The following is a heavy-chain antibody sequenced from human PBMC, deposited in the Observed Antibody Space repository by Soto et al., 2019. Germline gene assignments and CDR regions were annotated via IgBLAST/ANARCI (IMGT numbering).Heavy chain of an antibody. J-gene: IGHJ5*02. V-gene: IGHV1-8*02. Sequence: QVQLVQSGAEVKKPGASVKVSCKASGYTFTSYDINWVRQATRQGLEWMGWMNPNSGNTGYAQKFQGRVTMTRNTSISTAYMELSSLRSEDTAVYYCARGSKGSSWYAYWFDPWGKGTLVTVSS. CDR3: ARGSKGSSWYAYWFDP. CDR2: MNPNSGNT. D-gene: IGHD6-13*01. CDR1: GYTFTSYD.